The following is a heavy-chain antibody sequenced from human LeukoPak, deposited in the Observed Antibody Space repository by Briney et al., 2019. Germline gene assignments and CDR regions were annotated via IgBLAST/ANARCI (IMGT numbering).Heavy chain of an antibody. Sequence: GGSLRLSCAASGFTFNSYSMNWVRQAPGKGLEWVSSISTSISYIYYADSVKGRFTISRDNSKSTLYLQMNGLRAEDTAVYYCASASSSYCGDDCHSVYRSMDFWGKGTTVTVSS. CDR2: ISTSISYI. CDR1: GFTFNSYS. V-gene: IGHV3-21*01. D-gene: IGHD2-21*01. J-gene: IGHJ6*03. CDR3: ASASSSYCGDDCHSVYRSMDF.